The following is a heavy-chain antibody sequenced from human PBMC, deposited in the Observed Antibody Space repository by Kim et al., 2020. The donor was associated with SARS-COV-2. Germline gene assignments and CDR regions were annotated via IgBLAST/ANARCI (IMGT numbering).Heavy chain of an antibody. CDR3: ARDGFGDVGYPRPAFDI. V-gene: IGHV5-51*01. CDR2: IYPGDSDT. Sequence: GESLKISCKGSGYSFTSYWIGWVRQMPGKGLEWMGIIYPGDSDTRYSPSFQGQVTIPADKSISTAYLQWSSLKASDTAMNYCARDGFGDVGYPRPAFDIWGQGTMVTVSS. CDR1: GYSFTSYW. D-gene: IGHD3-10*01. J-gene: IGHJ3*02.